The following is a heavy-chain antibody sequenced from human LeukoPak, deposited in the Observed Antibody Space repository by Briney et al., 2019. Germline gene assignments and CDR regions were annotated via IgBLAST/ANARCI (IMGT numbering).Heavy chain of an antibody. CDR2: ISYDGSNK. CDR1: GFPFSIYA. Sequence: GGSLRLSCAASGFPFSIYAMHWVRQAPGKGLEWVAVISYDGSNKYYADSVKGRFTISRDNSKNTLYLQMNSLRAEDTAVYYCVRELSGYYDSSGGFDYWGQGTLVTVSS. D-gene: IGHD3-22*01. J-gene: IGHJ4*02. CDR3: VRELSGYYDSSGGFDY. V-gene: IGHV3-30-3*01.